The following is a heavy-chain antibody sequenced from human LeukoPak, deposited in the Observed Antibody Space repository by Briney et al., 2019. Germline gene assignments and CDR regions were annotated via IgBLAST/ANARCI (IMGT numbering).Heavy chain of an antibody. V-gene: IGHV3-30*02. CDR2: IRYDGSNK. CDR1: RFTFSSYG. D-gene: IGHD5-24*01. J-gene: IGHJ4*02. CDR3: AKEGVEMATISLYYFDY. Sequence: GGSLRLSCAASRFTFSSYGMHWVRQAPGKGLEWVAFIRYDGSNKYYADSVKGRFTISRDNSKNTLYLQMNSLRAEDTAVYYCAKEGVEMATISLYYFDYWGQGILVTVS.